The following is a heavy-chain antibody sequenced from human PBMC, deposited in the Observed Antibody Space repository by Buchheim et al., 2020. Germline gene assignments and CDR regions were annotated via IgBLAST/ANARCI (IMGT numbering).Heavy chain of an antibody. Sequence: QLQLQESGPGLVKPSETLSLTCTVSGGSISSSSYYWGWIRQPPGKGLEWIGSLYYSGSTYYNPSLKSRVTISVDTSKNQFSLKLSSVTAADTAVYYYARHISGSYSHYYCYMDVWGKGTT. CDR2: LYYSGST. CDR3: ARHISGSYSHYYCYMDV. CDR1: GGSISSSSYY. D-gene: IGHD1-26*01. J-gene: IGHJ6*03. V-gene: IGHV4-39*01.